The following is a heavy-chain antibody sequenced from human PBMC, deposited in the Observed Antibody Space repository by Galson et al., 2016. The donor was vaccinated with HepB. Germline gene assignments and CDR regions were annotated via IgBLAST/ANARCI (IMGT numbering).Heavy chain of an antibody. CDR1: GYTFSSYT. J-gene: IGHJ4*02. CDR3: ARAYASGCYAPDY. Sequence: SVKVSCKASGYTFSSYTVHWVRQAPGQRLEWMGWIATGTANTVYSQKFRGRVTLTRDTSASTAYMELSSLRSEDQAVYYCARAYASGCYAPDYWGQGTLLTVSS. D-gene: IGHD3-22*01. V-gene: IGHV1-3*04. CDR2: IATGTANT.